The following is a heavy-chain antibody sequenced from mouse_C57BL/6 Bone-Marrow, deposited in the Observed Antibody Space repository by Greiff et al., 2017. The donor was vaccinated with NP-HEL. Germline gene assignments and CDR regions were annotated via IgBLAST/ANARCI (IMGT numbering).Heavy chain of an antibody. CDR2: IWGVGST. CDR1: GFSLTSYG. D-gene: IGHD5-5*01. V-gene: IGHV2-6*01. J-gene: IGHJ2*01. Sequence: VQLQQSGPGLVAPSPSLSITCTVSGFSLTSYGVDWVRQSPGKGLAWLGVIWGVGSTTYNSAINSRLSISKENSKRQVFLKMNSLQTHDAAMYYCASAGFYLYFDDWGKGTTLTVSS. CDR3: ASAGFYLYFDD.